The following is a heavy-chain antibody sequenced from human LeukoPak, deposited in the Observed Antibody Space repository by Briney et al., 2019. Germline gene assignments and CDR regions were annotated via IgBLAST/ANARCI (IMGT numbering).Heavy chain of an antibody. CDR3: ARGRYDFWSGYPPDLDY. D-gene: IGHD3-3*01. CDR1: GYTFISYG. J-gene: IGHJ4*02. CDR2: ISAYNGNT. Sequence: ASVKVSCKASGYTFISYGISWVRRAPGQGLEWMGWISAYNGNTNYAQKLQGRVTMTTDTSTSTAYMELRSLRSDDTAVYYCARGRYDFWSGYPPDLDYWGQGTLVTVSS. V-gene: IGHV1-18*01.